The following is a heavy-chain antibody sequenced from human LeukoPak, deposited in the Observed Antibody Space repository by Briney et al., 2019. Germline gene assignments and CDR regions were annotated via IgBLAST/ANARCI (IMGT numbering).Heavy chain of an antibody. CDR3: ARQSITVAGISFDY. J-gene: IGHJ4*02. CDR1: GGSISSYY. V-gene: IGHV4-59*08. D-gene: IGHD6-19*01. Sequence: PSETLSLTCTVSGGSISSYYWSWIRQPPWKGLEWIGYIYYSGSTNYNPSLKSRVTISVDTSKNQFSLKLNSVTAADTAVYYCARQSITVAGISFDYWGQGTLVTVSS. CDR2: IYYSGST.